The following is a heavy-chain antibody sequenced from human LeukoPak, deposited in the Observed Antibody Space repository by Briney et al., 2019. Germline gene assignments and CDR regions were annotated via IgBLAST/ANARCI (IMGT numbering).Heavy chain of an antibody. D-gene: IGHD2-2*02. V-gene: IGHV1-69*13. J-gene: IGHJ6*03. Sequence: SVKVSCKASGGTFSSYAISWVRQAPGQGLEWMGGIIPIFGTANYAQKFQGRVTITADESTSTAYMELSSLRSEDTAVYYCARGINCSSTSCYSYYYYYMDVWGKGTTVTVSS. CDR1: GGTFSSYA. CDR2: IIPIFGTA. CDR3: ARGINCSSTSCYSYYYYYMDV.